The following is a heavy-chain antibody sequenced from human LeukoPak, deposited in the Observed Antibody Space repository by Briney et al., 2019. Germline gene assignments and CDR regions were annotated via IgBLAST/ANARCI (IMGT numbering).Heavy chain of an antibody. CDR2: IDWDDDK. CDR3: ARMAPFRRHFDY. D-gene: IGHD3-3*02. CDR1: GFSLSTSGMR. J-gene: IGHJ4*02. V-gene: IGHV2-70*04. Sequence: SGPALVKPTQTLTLTCTFSGFSLSTSGMRVSWIRQPPGKALEWLARIDWDDDKFYSTSLKTRLTISKDTSKNQVVLTMTNMDPVDTATYYCARMAPFRRHFDYWGQGTQVTVSS.